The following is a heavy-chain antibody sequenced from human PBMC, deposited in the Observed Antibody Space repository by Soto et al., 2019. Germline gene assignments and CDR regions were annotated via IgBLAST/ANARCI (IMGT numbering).Heavy chain of an antibody. CDR2: VYHSGAT. CDR3: VRNGHYGLDV. J-gene: IGHJ6*02. V-gene: IGHV4-4*02. D-gene: IGHD4-17*01. CDR1: ADSIIGTGW. Sequence: QVQLQESRPGLVMPSGTLSLTCAVSADSIIGTGWWSWVRNSPGKGLVWIVEVYHSGATNYKTSPKSRVTTSVATSRTPFPLSLGSVTAADTAVYFCVRNGHYGLDVWCQGTAVSVPS.